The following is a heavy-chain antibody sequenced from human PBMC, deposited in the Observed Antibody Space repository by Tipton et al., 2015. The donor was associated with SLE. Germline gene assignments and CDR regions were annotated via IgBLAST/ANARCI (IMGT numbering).Heavy chain of an antibody. J-gene: IGHJ2*01. D-gene: IGHD4-17*01. CDR3: ARGGTTVTKGYFDL. Sequence: SLRLSCAASGFTFSNYNMNWVRQAPGKGLEWVSYISSSSSYTNYADSVKGRFTISRDNSKNTLYLQMNSLRAEDTAVYYCARGGTTVTKGYFDLWGRGTLVTVSS. CDR2: ISSSSSYT. V-gene: IGHV3-11*06. CDR1: GFTFSNYN.